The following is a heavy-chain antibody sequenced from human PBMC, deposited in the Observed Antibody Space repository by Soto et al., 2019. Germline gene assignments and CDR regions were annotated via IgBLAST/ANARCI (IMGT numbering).Heavy chain of an antibody. Sequence: SETLSLTCTVSGGSISSSSYYWGWIRQPPGKGLEWIGSIYYSGSTYYNPSLKSRVTISVDTSKNQFSLKLSSVNAADTAVYYCARYNWKPYHFDYWGQGNLVTVSS. CDR3: ARYNWKPYHFDY. D-gene: IGHD1-20*01. V-gene: IGHV4-39*01. J-gene: IGHJ4*02. CDR2: IYYSGST. CDR1: GGSISSSSYY.